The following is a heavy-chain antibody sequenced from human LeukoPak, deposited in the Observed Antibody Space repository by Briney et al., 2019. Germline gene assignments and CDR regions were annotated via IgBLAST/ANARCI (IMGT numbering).Heavy chain of an antibody. V-gene: IGHV3-66*01. CDR1: GFTVSSNY. Sequence: GGSLRLSCAASGFTVSSNYMSWVRQAPGKGLEWVSVINSGGGTYYADSVKGRFTISRDNSKNTLYLQMNSLRAEDTAVYYCARGHNFGRLHPFDYWGQGTLVTVSS. D-gene: IGHD3-9*01. J-gene: IGHJ4*02. CDR2: INSGGGT. CDR3: ARGHNFGRLHPFDY.